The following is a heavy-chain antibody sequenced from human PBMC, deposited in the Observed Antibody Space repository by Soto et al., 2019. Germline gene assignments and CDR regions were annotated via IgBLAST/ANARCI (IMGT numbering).Heavy chain of an antibody. D-gene: IGHD3-16*01. J-gene: IGHJ4*02. Sequence: SETLSLTCSVSGGSISNNNYRWGWIRQPPGKGLEWMGSIYYRGNTYYNPSLRSRITISVDTSRNQFSLALSSVTAADTAVYFCARLRGGCPADFWGQGTLVTVSS. CDR1: GGSISNNNYR. V-gene: IGHV4-39*01. CDR3: ARLRGGCPADF. CDR2: IYYRGNT.